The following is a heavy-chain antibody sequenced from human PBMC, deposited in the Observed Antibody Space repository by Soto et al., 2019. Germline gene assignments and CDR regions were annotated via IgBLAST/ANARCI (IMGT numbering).Heavy chain of an antibody. CDR2: IYPADSDT. D-gene: IGHD6-13*01. CDR1: GYKFSAYW. CDR3: ATTSAAAGDY. J-gene: IGHJ4*02. Sequence: GESLKISCQASGYKFSAYWIGWVRQMPGKGLEWMGIIYPADSDTRYNPSFQGQVTISADKSISTAYLQWSSLKASDTAMYYCATTSAAAGDYWGQGTLVTVSS. V-gene: IGHV5-51*01.